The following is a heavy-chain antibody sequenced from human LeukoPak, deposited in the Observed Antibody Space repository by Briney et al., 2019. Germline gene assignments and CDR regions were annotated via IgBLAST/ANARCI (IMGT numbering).Heavy chain of an antibody. Sequence: PGGSLRLSCAASGFIFSSYSMNWVHQAPGKGLEWVSYISSSSSTMYYADSVKGRFTISRDSAKNSVYLQMNSLRDEDTAVYYCARRAVTGSNYFDYWGQGSLVTVSS. CDR1: GFIFSSYS. D-gene: IGHD6-19*01. J-gene: IGHJ4*02. CDR3: ARRAVTGSNYFDY. V-gene: IGHV3-48*02. CDR2: ISSSSSTM.